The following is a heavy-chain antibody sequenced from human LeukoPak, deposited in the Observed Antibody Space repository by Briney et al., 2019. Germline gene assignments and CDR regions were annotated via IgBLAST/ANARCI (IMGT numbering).Heavy chain of an antibody. CDR1: GGSISSYY. CDR3: ARDRRYDILTGPRFDY. CDR2: IYYSGST. V-gene: IGHV4-59*01. D-gene: IGHD3-9*01. Sequence: SETLSLTCTVSGGSISSYYWSWIRQPPGKGLEWIGYIYYSGSTHYNPSLKSRVTISVDTSKNQFSLKLSSVTAADTAVYYCARDRRYDILTGPRFDYWGQGTLVTVSS. J-gene: IGHJ4*02.